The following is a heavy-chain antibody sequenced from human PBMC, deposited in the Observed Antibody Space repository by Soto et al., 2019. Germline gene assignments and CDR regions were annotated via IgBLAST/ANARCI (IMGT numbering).Heavy chain of an antibody. CDR3: ARDGGQLSYYYDSSGYPDY. D-gene: IGHD3-22*01. Sequence: ASVKVSCKXSGYTFTGYYMHWVRQAPGQGLEWMGWINPNSGGTNYAQKFQGRVTITRDTSISTAYMALSRLRSDDTAVYYCARDGGQLSYYYDSSGYPDYWGQGTLVTVSS. J-gene: IGHJ4*02. CDR1: GYTFTGYY. CDR2: INPNSGGT. V-gene: IGHV1-2*02.